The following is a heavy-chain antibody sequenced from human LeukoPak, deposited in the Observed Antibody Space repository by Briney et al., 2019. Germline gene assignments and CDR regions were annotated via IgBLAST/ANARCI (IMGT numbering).Heavy chain of an antibody. D-gene: IGHD6-13*01. V-gene: IGHV1-2*02. CDR1: GYTFTGYY. CDR3: ARERAAAGTVAFDI. Sequence: ASVKVSCKASGYTFTGYYMHWVRQAPGQGLEWMGWINPNSGGTNYALKFQGRVTMTRDTSISTAYMELSRLRSDDTAVYYCARERAAAGTVAFDIWGQGTMVTVSS. CDR2: INPNSGGT. J-gene: IGHJ3*02.